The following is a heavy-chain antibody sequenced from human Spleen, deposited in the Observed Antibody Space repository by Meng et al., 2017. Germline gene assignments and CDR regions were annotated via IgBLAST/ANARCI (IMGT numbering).Heavy chain of an antibody. CDR1: GGSISSDNW. D-gene: IGHD6-13*01. CDR3: ARVRSSSWHYFDY. J-gene: IGHJ4*02. CDR2: IYHSGST. Sequence: QVQLQEAGPGLVKPSGTLSLTCAVSGGSISSDNWWSWVRQPPGKGLEWIGEIYHSGSTNYNPSLKSRITISVDTSKNQFSLKLSSVTAADTAVYYCARVRSSSWHYFDYWGQGTLVTVSS. V-gene: IGHV4-4*02.